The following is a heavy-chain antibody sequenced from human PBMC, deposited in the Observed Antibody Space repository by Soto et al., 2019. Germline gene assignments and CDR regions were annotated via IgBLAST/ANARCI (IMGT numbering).Heavy chain of an antibody. D-gene: IGHD2-15*01. CDR3: ARDRCYDGTCYSASDS. CDR1: GFSFSTYN. V-gene: IGHV3-48*02. J-gene: IGHJ5*01. Sequence: PGGSLRLSCAASGFSFSTYNMDWVRQAPGKGPEWIAYISTISFTIYYADSVKGRFTISRDNDRNSLYLEMNSLRDEDTAVYYCARDRCYDGTCYSASDSWGQGTLVTVSS. CDR2: ISTISFTI.